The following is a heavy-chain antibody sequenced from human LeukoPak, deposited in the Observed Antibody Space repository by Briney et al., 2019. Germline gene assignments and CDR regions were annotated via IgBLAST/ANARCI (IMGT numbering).Heavy chain of an antibody. D-gene: IGHD3-9*01. CDR1: GFTFDDYA. Sequence: PGRSLRLSCAASGFTFDDYAMHWVRQAPGKGLEWVSGISWNSGSIGYADSVKGRFTISRDNAKNSLYLQMNSLRAEDTALYYCAKDWRYFQLGNGMDVWGQGTTVTVSS. CDR3: AKDWRYFQLGNGMDV. V-gene: IGHV3-9*01. J-gene: IGHJ6*02. CDR2: ISWNSGSI.